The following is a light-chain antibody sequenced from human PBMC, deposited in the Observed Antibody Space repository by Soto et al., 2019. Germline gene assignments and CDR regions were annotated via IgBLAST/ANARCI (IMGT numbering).Light chain of an antibody. CDR3: QQTYSIPLT. J-gene: IGKJ1*01. V-gene: IGKV1-39*01. CDR2: AAS. CDR1: QNIRNY. Sequence: DIQMTQSPSSLSASVGDRVTITCRASQNIRNYLVWYQQKADKPPNLLIYAASSLQSGVPSRFSGSGSGTDFTLTISSLQPEDFATYYCQQTYSIPLTFGQGTKVDI.